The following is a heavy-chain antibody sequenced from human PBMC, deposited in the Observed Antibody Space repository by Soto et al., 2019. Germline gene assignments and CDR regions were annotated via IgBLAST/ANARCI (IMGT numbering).Heavy chain of an antibody. CDR3: AKDGYSSSWCLDY. Sequence: PGGSLRLSCAASGFTFSSYGMHWVRQAPGKGLEWVAVISYDGSNKYYADSVKGRFTISRDNSKNTLYLQMNSLRAEDTAAYYCAKDGYSSSWCLDYWGQGTLVTVSS. CDR2: ISYDGSNK. V-gene: IGHV3-30*18. CDR1: GFTFSSYG. J-gene: IGHJ4*02. D-gene: IGHD6-13*01.